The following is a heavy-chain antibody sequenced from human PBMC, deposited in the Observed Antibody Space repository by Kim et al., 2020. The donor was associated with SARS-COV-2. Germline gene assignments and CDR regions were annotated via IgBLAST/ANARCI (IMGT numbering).Heavy chain of an antibody. Sequence: GGSLRLSCAASGFTFNTYGMYWVRQAPGKGLEVVAVISYDGSNKYYADSVKGRFTISRDNSKNTLYLQMNSLIAEDTAVYYCAKAVLRGVNYYYYGMDVWGQGTTVTVSS. CDR3: AKAVLRGVNYYYYGMDV. CDR2: ISYDGSNK. V-gene: IGHV3-30*18. D-gene: IGHD3-10*01. CDR1: GFTFNTYG. J-gene: IGHJ6*02.